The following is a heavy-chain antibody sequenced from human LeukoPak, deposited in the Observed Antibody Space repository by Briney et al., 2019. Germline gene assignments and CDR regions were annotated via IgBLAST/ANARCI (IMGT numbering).Heavy chain of an antibody. CDR1: GGSLSSYY. D-gene: IGHD6-19*01. J-gene: IGHJ4*02. Sequence: SETLSLTCTVSGGSLSSYYWSWIRQPPGKGLEWIAYIYDTGTTVSNPTLKSRVSMSLDRSKNEFSLQLTSVTAADTAVYYCAGIWYSSGYYFDYWGQGTLVTVSS. CDR2: IYDTGTT. V-gene: IGHV4-59*01. CDR3: AGIWYSSGYYFDY.